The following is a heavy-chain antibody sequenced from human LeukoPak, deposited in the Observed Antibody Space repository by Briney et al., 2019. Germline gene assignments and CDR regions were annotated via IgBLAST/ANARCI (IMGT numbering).Heavy chain of an antibody. CDR3: ARGQYLHYDSRDCIGVDV. CDR2: ISSNSSTI. CDR1: GIIFSSYS. Sequence: PGGALTLPCAVSGIIFSSYSMNWVRQAPANGPERVSYISSNSSTIYYAEPVKGRFTISRYNANNSLYLQLNSLRAEDTAVYYCARGQYLHYDSRDCIGVDVWGHGTTVTVFS. V-gene: IGHV3-48*01. D-gene: IGHD3-22*01. J-gene: IGHJ6*02.